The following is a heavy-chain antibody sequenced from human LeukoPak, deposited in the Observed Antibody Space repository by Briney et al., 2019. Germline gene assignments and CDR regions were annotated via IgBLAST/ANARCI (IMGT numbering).Heavy chain of an antibody. CDR1: GGSFSGYY. J-gene: IGHJ2*01. D-gene: IGHD3-3*01. CDR3: AGSTDYDFWSGLEYFDL. Sequence: PSETLSLTCAVYGGSFSGYYWSWIRQPPGKGLEWIGEINHSGSTNYNPSLKSRVTISVDTSKNQFSLKLSSVTAADTAVYYCAGSTDYDFWSGLEYFDLWGRGTLVTVSS. CDR2: INHSGST. V-gene: IGHV4-34*01.